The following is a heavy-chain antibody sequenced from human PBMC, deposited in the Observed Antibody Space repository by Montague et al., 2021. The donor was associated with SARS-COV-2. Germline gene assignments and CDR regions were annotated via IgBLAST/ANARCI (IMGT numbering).Heavy chain of an antibody. J-gene: IGHJ3*01. Sequence: SETLSLTCTVSGGYISCYYWNWIRQPPGKELEWIGDINYNGTTNYSPSLKSRVTISKDMSRTHFFLRLSSVTAADTAVYYCARDCHYGGFYLWGQGTLVTVSS. CDR1: GGYISCYY. CDR2: INYNGTT. D-gene: IGHD4-17*01. V-gene: IGHV4-59*01. CDR3: ARDCHYGGFYL.